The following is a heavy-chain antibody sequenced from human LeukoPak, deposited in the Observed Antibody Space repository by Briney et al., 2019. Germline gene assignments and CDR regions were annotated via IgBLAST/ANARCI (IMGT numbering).Heavy chain of an antibody. CDR2: MNPNSGNT. J-gene: IGHJ5*02. CDR3: ARGRDIVVVPAAPFDP. V-gene: IGHV1-8*03. D-gene: IGHD2-2*01. Sequence: ASVKVSCKASGYTSTSYDINWVRQATGQGLEWMGWMNPNSGNTGYAQKFQGRVTITRNTSISTAYMELSSLRSEDTAVYYCARGRDIVVVPAAPFDPWGQGTLVTVSS. CDR1: GYTSTSYD.